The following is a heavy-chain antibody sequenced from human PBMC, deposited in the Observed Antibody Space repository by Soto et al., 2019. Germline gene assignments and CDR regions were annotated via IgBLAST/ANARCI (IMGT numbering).Heavy chain of an antibody. Sequence: ELQLLESGGGLVQPGGSLRLSCAASGFTFSSSARSWVRHAPGKVLEWVAAIRGSGGSTYYAESVKGRFTISRDNSKNRLYLQMNSRRAEDTAVYYCAKEQSIAAAGRLYYYGMDVLGQGTPVTVSS. CDR2: IRGSGGST. V-gene: IGHV3-23*01. J-gene: IGHJ6*02. D-gene: IGHD6-13*01. CDR1: GFTFSSSA. CDR3: AKEQSIAAAGRLYYYGMDV.